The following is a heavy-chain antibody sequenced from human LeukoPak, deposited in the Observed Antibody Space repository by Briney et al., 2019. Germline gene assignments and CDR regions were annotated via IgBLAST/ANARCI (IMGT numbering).Heavy chain of an antibody. CDR3: AGIVGATRSAFDI. D-gene: IGHD1-26*01. V-gene: IGHV3-30*03. J-gene: IGHJ3*02. CDR2: ISSDGSNK. CDR1: EFTFSYYA. Sequence: GRSLRLSCAASEFTFSYYAMHWVRQAPGKGLEWVAVISSDGSNKYYTDSLKGRFTISRDNSKNTMYLQMNSLTAEDTAVYHCAGIVGATRSAFDIWGQGTMVTVSS.